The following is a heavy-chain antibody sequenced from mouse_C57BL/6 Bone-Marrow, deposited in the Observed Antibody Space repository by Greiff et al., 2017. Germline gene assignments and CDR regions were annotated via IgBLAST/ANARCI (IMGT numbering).Heavy chain of an antibody. Sequence: DVQLVESGGGLVQPGGSLSLSCAASGFTFTDYYMSWVRQPPGKALEWLGFIRNKANGYTTEYSASVKGRFTISRDNSQSILYLQMNALRAEDSATYYCARSIYYYGSSFDWYFDVWGTGTTVTVSS. CDR3: ARSIYYYGSSFDWYFDV. J-gene: IGHJ1*03. CDR1: GFTFTDYY. D-gene: IGHD1-1*01. V-gene: IGHV7-3*01. CDR2: IRNKANGYTT.